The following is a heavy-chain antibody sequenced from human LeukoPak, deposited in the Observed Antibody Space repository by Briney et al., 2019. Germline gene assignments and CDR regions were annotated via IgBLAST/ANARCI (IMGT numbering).Heavy chain of an antibody. CDR1: GGSITSYY. CDR2: MYYSGTT. D-gene: IGHD6-6*01. CDR3: ARGRPIAARRYYFDY. V-gene: IGHV4-59*01. Sequence: SETLSLTCTVSGGSITSYYRSWIRQSPGKGLEWIGFMYYSGTTNYNPSLKSRVTISLGMSKNQSSLKLSSVTAADTAVYYCARGRPIAARRYYFDYWGQGTLVTVSS. J-gene: IGHJ4*02.